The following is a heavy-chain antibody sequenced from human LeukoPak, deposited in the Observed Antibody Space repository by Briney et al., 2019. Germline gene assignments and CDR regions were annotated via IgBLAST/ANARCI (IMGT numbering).Heavy chain of an antibody. J-gene: IGHJ4*02. CDR2: IKQDGSEK. Sequence: GGPLSLPLEASGFPFINHWRSGFGKAPGKGLEWVANIKQDGSEKFYVGSVKGRFTISRDNAKNSLYLQTNSLRVEDTTVYYCAREARWGQGTLVTVSS. V-gene: IGHV3-7*01. CDR3: AREAR. CDR1: GFPFINHW.